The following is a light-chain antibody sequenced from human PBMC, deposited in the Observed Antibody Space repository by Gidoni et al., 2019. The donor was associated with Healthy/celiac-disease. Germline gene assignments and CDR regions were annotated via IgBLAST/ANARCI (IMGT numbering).Light chain of an antibody. CDR1: ALPKQY. J-gene: IGLJ2*01. Sequence: SSELTQPPSVSVSPGQTARITCSGDALPKQYAYWYQQKPGQAPVLVIYKASERPSGIPERFSGSSSGTTVTLTISGVQAEDEADYYCQSADSSGTYVVFGGGTKLTVL. V-gene: IGLV3-25*03. CDR2: KAS. CDR3: QSADSSGTYVV.